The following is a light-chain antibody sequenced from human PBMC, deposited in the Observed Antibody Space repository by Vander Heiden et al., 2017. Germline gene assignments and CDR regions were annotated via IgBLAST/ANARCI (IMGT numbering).Light chain of an antibody. CDR2: DAS. CDR3: QQRSNWPPRYT. CDR1: QSVSSY. J-gene: IGKJ2*01. Sequence: EIVVPTSPPTLSLSPGERATLSCRASQSVSSYLAWYQQKPGQAPRLLIYDASNRATGIPARFSGSGSGTDFTLTISSLEPEDFAVYYCQQRSNWPPRYTFGQGTKLEIK. V-gene: IGKV3-11*01.